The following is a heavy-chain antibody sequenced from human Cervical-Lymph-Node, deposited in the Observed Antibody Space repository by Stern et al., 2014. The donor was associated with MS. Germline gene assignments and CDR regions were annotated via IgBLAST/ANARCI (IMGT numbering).Heavy chain of an antibody. CDR3: ARGIAVPGRFDY. Sequence: EVQLVESGGGLVQPGGSLRLSCAGSGFTVSSNYMSWVRQAPGKGLEWVSVVYPGGGGSTYYADSVKGRFTISRDNSKNTLYLQMSSLRPEDTAIYYCARGIAVPGRFDYWGQGTLVTVSS. CDR2: VYPGGGGST. J-gene: IGHJ4*02. D-gene: IGHD6-19*01. CDR1: GFTVSSNY. V-gene: IGHV3-66*02.